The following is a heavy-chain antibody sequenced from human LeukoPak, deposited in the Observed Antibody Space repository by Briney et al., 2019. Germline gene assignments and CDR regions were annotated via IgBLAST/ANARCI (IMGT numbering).Heavy chain of an antibody. V-gene: IGHV4-4*07. CDR2: IYTSGST. Sequence: PSETLSLTCTVSGGSIGTHYWIWTRHPAGKGLEWIGRIYTSGSTNDNPSLKSRVTMSVDTSKNQLSLKLSSVTAADTAVYYCARDLEYSSSLGYWGQGTLVTVSS. D-gene: IGHD6-6*01. J-gene: IGHJ4*02. CDR1: GGSIGTHY. CDR3: ARDLEYSSSLGY.